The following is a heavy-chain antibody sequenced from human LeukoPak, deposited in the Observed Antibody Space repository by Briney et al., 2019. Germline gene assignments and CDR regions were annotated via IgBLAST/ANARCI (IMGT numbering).Heavy chain of an antibody. CDR3: ARDTYYYDSSGYFKSFYYYYGMDV. CDR2: IYYSGST. D-gene: IGHD3-22*01. CDR1: AGSISSYY. V-gene: IGHV4-59*01. J-gene: IGHJ6*02. Sequence: SETLSLTCTVSAGSISSYYWSWIRQPPGKGLEWIGYIYYSGSTNYNPSLKSRVTISVDTSKNQFSLKVSSVTAADTAVYYCARDTYYYDSSGYFKSFYYYYGMDVWGQGTTVTVSS.